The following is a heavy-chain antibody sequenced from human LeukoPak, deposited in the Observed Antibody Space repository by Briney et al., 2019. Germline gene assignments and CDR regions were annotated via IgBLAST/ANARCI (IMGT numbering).Heavy chain of an antibody. J-gene: IGHJ4*02. Sequence: SQTLSPACRVSGASIITNYWSWIRQHVGKGLEWIGQIKTSGSTKYNSSVESRVTRSLDTSKKQFSLNLTSVTAADTAVYYWAKVAMYYYGSETYFFFDDWGQGTLVTVSS. CDR2: IKTSGST. V-gene: IGHV4-4*07. CDR1: GASIITNY. D-gene: IGHD3-10*01. CDR3: AKVAMYYYGSETYFFFDD.